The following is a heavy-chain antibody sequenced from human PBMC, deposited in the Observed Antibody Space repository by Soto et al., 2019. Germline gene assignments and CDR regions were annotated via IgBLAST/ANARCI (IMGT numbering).Heavy chain of an antibody. J-gene: IGHJ4*02. V-gene: IGHV1-24*01. CDR2: FDPEDGET. CDR1: GYTLTELS. CDR3: ARANMIVVVVSFDY. D-gene: IGHD3-22*01. Sequence: ASVKVSCKVSGYTLTELSMHWVRQAPGKGLEWMGGFDPEDGETIYAQKFQGRVTMTEDTSTDTAYMELSSLRSEDTAVYSCARANMIVVVVSFDYWGQGTLVTVSS.